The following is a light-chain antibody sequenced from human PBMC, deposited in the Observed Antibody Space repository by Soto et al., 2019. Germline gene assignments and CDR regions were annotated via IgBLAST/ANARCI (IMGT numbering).Light chain of an antibody. CDR1: QSVTSN. J-gene: IGKJ1*01. CDR3: QQYNNWPPT. V-gene: IGKV3-15*01. Sequence: EVVMTQSPVTLSVSPGERANLPCRASQSVTSNLAWYQQKPGQAPRLLIFGASARATGIPARFSGSGSGTEFTLTISRLQSEDFAVYYCQQYNNWPPTFGQGTKVEIK. CDR2: GAS.